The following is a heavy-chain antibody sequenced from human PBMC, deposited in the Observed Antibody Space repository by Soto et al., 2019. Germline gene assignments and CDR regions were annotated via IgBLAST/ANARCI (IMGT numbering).Heavy chain of an antibody. V-gene: IGHV5-10-1*01. D-gene: IGHD4-4*01. J-gene: IGHJ4*02. CDR3: ERLGITLEDINYAFDY. CDR2: IDPSDSYT. Sequence: GESLKISCKGSGYSFTSYWISWVRQMPGKGLEWMGRIDPSDSYTNYSPSFQGHVTISADKSISTAYLQWSSLKASDTAMYYCERLGITLEDINYAFDYWGQGTLVTVSS. CDR1: GYSFTSYW.